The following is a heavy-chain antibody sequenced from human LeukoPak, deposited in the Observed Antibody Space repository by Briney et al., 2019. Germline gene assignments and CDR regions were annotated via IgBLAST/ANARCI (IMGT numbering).Heavy chain of an antibody. CDR3: AKGSRIVVVGARNYYYGMDV. Sequence: GGSLRLSCAASGFTFSSYGMQWVRQAPGGGLEWVAVISYDGSSKYYADSVKGRFTISRDNSKNPLYLQMNSLKGEDTAVYYCAKGSRIVVVGARNYYYGMDVWGQGTTVTVSS. J-gene: IGHJ6*02. CDR2: ISYDGSSK. D-gene: IGHD2-15*01. V-gene: IGHV3-30*18. CDR1: GFTFSSYG.